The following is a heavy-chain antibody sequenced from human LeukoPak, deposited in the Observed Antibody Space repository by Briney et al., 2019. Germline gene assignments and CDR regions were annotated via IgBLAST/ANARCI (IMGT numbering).Heavy chain of an antibody. V-gene: IGHV4-4*07. Sequence: SGTLSLTCTVSGGSISSYYWSWIRQPAAKGLEWIGRIYTSGSTYYNPSLKSRVTMSVDTSKNQFSLKLSSVTAADTAVYYCARGGLTRFDYWGQGTLVTVSS. D-gene: IGHD3-3*01. CDR3: ARGGLTRFDY. J-gene: IGHJ4*02. CDR2: IYTSGST. CDR1: GGSISSYY.